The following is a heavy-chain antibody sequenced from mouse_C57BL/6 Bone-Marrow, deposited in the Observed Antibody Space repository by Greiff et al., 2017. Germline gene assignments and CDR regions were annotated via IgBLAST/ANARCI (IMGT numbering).Heavy chain of an antibody. Sequence: EVQLQQSGTVLAMPGASVKLSCKTSGYTFTSYWMHWVKQRPGQGLEWIGAIYPGNSDTSYNQKFKGKATLTAVTSASTAYMQLSSLTDEDSAVDGCTRILYYFYMDYWGQGTSVTVSS. J-gene: IGHJ4*01. D-gene: IGHD2-1*01. CDR3: TRILYYFYMDY. V-gene: IGHV1-5*01. CDR1: GYTFTSYW. CDR2: IYPGNSDT.